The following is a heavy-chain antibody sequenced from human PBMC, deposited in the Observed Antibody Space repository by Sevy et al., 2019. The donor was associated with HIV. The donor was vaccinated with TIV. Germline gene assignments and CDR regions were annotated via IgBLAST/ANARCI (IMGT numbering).Heavy chain of an antibody. D-gene: IGHD1-1*01. CDR1: GYRFSDYW. J-gene: IGHJ6*02. CDR3: ARGARGTLPSYYYYPMDV. Sequence: GESLKISCKGSGYRFSDYWIGWVRQMPGKGLEWMGIIYPGDSDTTYSPSFQGQVTIPVDKSFSTAYLQWTSLKASDTAMFYCARGARGTLPSYYYYPMDVWGQGTTVTVSS. CDR2: IYPGDSDT. V-gene: IGHV5-51*01.